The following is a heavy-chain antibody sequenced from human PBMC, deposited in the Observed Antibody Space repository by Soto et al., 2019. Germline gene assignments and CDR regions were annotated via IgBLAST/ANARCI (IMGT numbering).Heavy chain of an antibody. CDR2: ISYDGSKK. Sequence: LRLSCAASGFTFSSYAMHWVRQVPGKGLEWVTLISYDGSKKSYADSVKGRFTISRDQSKSTLYLQMNSLRDDDTAMYYCARDNAPVAGTSLPGYWGQGTLVTVSS. D-gene: IGHD6-19*01. CDR1: GFTFSSYA. CDR3: ARDNAPVAGTSLPGY. V-gene: IGHV3-30*01. J-gene: IGHJ4*02.